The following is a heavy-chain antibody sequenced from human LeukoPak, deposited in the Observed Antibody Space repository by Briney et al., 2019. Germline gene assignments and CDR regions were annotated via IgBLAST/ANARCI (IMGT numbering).Heavy chain of an antibody. J-gene: IGHJ4*02. CDR1: GVSVSSGNYY. D-gene: IGHD3-22*01. CDR2: IYNSGST. V-gene: IGHV4-61*01. CDR3: ARDPSGYFNY. Sequence: SETLSLTCTVSGVSVSSGNYYWSWIRQPPGKGLEWIGYIYNSGSTNYNPSLKSRVTISVDTFKNQFSLKLSSMTAADTAVYYCARDPSGYFNYWGQGTLATVSS.